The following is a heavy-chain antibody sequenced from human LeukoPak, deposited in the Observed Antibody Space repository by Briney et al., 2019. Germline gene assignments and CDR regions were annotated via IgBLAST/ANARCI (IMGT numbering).Heavy chain of an antibody. J-gene: IGHJ4*02. CDR2: ISYDGSNK. CDR1: GFTFSYYG. CDR3: AKPGGAYCDDDCYSYYFDS. Sequence: GRSLRLSCAASGFTFSYYGMHWVRQAPGKGLEWVALISYDGSNKYYGDSVKGRFTISRDNSKNTLYLQMNSLRTEDTAVYYCAKPGGAYCDDDCYSYYFDSWGQGTLVTVPS. V-gene: IGHV3-30*18. D-gene: IGHD2-21*02.